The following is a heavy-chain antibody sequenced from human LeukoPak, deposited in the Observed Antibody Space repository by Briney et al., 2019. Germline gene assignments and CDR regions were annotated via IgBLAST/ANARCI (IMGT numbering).Heavy chain of an antibody. CDR1: GFTFSTYA. V-gene: IGHV3-23*01. CDR3: AKDRYSYGSYLDY. CDR2: ISGSGGST. D-gene: IGHD5-18*01. J-gene: IGHJ4*02. Sequence: PGGSLRLSCAASGFTFSTYAMSWVRQAPGKGLEWVSAISGSGGSTYYADSVKGRFTISRDNSKNTLYLQMNSLRSEDTAVYYCAKDRYSYGSYLDYWGQGTLVSVSS.